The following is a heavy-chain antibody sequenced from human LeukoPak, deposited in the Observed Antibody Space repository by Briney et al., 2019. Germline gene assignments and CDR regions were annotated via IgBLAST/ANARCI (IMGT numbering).Heavy chain of an antibody. CDR3: ARFGVVPAAIRDY. CDR2: ISSSSSYI. J-gene: IGHJ4*02. CDR1: GFTFSSYS. Sequence: GGSLRLSCAASGFTFSSYSMNWVRQAPGKGLEWVSSISSSSSYIYYADSVKGRFTISRDNAKNSLYQQMNSLRAEDTAVYYCARFGVVPAAIRDYWGQGTLVTVSS. D-gene: IGHD2-2*02. V-gene: IGHV3-21*01.